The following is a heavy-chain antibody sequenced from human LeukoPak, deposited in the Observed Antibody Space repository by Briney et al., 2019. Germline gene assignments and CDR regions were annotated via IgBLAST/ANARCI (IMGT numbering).Heavy chain of an antibody. V-gene: IGHV3-20*04. J-gene: IGHJ3*02. CDR3: ARASESSSWYDAFDI. D-gene: IGHD6-13*01. CDR1: GFTFDDYG. CDR2: INWNGGST. Sequence: GGSLRLSCAASGFTFDDYGMSWVSQAPGTGMEWVSGINWNGGSTGYADSVKGRFTISRDNAKNYLYLQMNSLRAEYTAVYYCARASESSSWYDAFDIWGQGTMVTVSS.